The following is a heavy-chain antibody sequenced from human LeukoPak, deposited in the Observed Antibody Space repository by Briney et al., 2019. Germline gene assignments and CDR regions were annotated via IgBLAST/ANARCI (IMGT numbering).Heavy chain of an antibody. V-gene: IGHV7-4-1*02. D-gene: IGHD1-7*01. CDR1: GYIFSIYA. CDR2: INTNTGNP. CDR3: ARDYTVALGTTTYFQH. J-gene: IGHJ1*01. Sequence: ASVKVSCKASGYIFSIYAMIWVRQAPGQGLELMGWINTNTGNPTYAQGFTGRFAFSLDTSVSTAYLQISRLKAEDTAVYYCARDYTVALGTTTYFQHWGQGTLVTVSS.